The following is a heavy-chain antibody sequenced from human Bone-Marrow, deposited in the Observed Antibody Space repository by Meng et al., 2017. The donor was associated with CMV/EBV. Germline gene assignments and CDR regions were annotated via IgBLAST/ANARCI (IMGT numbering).Heavy chain of an antibody. D-gene: IGHD3-10*01. J-gene: IGHJ6*02. CDR3: ARGDGRSAMHMVRGRLVTEFIYSGLDI. CDR2: INPNGGST. V-gene: IGHV1-46*01. Sequence: RQAPGQGLERMGIINPNGGSTSYAQKFQGRVIFTRDTSISTAYMELHWLRSDDTAVYYCARGDGRSAMHMVRGRLVTEFIYSGLDIWGQGTSVTVSS.